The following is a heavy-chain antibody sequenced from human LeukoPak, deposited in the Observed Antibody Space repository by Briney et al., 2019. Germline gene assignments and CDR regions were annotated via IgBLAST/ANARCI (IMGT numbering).Heavy chain of an antibody. CDR2: ISAYNGNT. D-gene: IGHD1-26*01. V-gene: IGHV1-18*01. Sequence: ASVKVSCKASGYAFTSYGINWVRQAPGQGLEWMGWISAYNGNTNYAQKLQGRVTMTTDTSTSTAYMELRSLRSDDTAVYYCARDLDQYSGRYGGFGHDFWGQGTLVTVSS. CDR1: GYAFTSYG. J-gene: IGHJ4*02. CDR3: ARDLDQYSGRYGGFGHDF.